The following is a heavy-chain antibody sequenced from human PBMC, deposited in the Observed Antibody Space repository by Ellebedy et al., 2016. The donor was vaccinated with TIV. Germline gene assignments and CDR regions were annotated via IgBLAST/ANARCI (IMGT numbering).Heavy chain of an antibody. CDR1: GFTFSGSA. Sequence: GESLRISCAPSGFTFSGSAMHWVRQASGKGLEWVGRIISKANHYATAYAASVKGRFTISRDDSKNTAYLQMNSLKTEDTAVYYCMHLVVVAATGYWGQGTLVTVSS. V-gene: IGHV3-73*01. CDR3: MHLVVVAATGY. CDR2: IISKANHYAT. J-gene: IGHJ4*02. D-gene: IGHD2-21*02.